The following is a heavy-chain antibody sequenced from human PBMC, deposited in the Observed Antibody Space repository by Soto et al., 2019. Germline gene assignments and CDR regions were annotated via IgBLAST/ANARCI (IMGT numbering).Heavy chain of an antibody. J-gene: IGHJ5*02. CDR2: IDPSDSYT. Sequence: GESLKISCKGSGYSVTSYWISWVRQMPGKGLEWMGRIDPSDSYTNYSPSFQGHVTISADKSISTAYLQWSSLKASDTAMYYCARRGGYRWNDNWFDPWGQGTLVTVSS. D-gene: IGHD1-1*01. CDR1: GYSVTSYW. V-gene: IGHV5-10-1*01. CDR3: ARRGGYRWNDNWFDP.